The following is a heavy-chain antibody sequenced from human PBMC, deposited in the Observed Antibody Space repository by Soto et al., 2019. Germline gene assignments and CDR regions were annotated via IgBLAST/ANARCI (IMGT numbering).Heavy chain of an antibody. J-gene: IGHJ5*02. D-gene: IGHD3-9*01. Sequence: GGSLRLSCAASGFTFSSYAMHWVRQAPGKGLEYVSAISSNGGSTYYANSVKGRFTISRDNSKNTLYLQMGSLRAEDMAVYYCARDQLYYHILTGPLDPWGQGTLVTVSS. V-gene: IGHV3-64*01. CDR2: ISSNGGST. CDR3: ARDQLYYHILTGPLDP. CDR1: GFTFSSYA.